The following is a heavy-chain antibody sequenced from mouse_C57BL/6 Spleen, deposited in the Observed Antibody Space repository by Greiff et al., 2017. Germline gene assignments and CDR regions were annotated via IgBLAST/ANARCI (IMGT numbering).Heavy chain of an antibody. CDR3: ARDDYWAWFAY. D-gene: IGHD2-4*01. CDR2: ISDGGSYT. CDR1: GFTFSSYA. V-gene: IGHV5-4*01. J-gene: IGHJ3*01. Sequence: EVKLMESGGGLVKPGGSLKLSCAASGFTFSSYAMSWVRQTPEKRLEWVATISDGGSYTYYPDNVKGRFTISRDNAKNNLFLHMSHLKSEDTAIYCCARDDYWAWFAYWGQGTLVTVSA.